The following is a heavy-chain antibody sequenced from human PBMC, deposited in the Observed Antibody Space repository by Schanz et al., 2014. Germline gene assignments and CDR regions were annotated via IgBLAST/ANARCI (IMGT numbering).Heavy chain of an antibody. CDR3: ATDYSGGGCHI. Sequence: QVQLEESGGGVVQPGGSLRLSCAASGFTFSGYAVHWVRQAPGKGLGWVSIISHDGATNYYTDSVRGRFTISRDNSKKTVYLQMNSLRTEDTAVYYCATDYSGGGCHIWGQGTMVTVSS. D-gene: IGHD6-19*01. CDR1: GFTFSGYA. V-gene: IGHV3-30*04. CDR2: ISHDGATN. J-gene: IGHJ3*02.